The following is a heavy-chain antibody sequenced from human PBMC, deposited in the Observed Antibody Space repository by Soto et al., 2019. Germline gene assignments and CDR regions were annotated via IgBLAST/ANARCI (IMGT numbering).Heavy chain of an antibody. CDR3: ARTLDIVVVPAVGWFDP. V-gene: IGHV3-21*01. CDR2: ISSSSSYI. CDR1: GFTFSSYS. J-gene: IGHJ5*02. D-gene: IGHD2-2*01. Sequence: VGSLRLSCAASGFTFSSYSMNWVRQAPGKGLEWVSSISSSSSYIYYADSVKGRFTISRDNAKNSLYLQMNSLRAEDTAVYYCARTLDIVVVPAVGWFDPWGQGTLVTVSS.